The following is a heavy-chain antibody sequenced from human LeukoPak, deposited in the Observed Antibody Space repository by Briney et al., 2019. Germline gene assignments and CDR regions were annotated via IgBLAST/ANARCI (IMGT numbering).Heavy chain of an antibody. Sequence: PSETLSLTCTVSGGSISSYYWSWIRQPPGKGLEWIGYIYYSGSTNYNPSLKSRVTISVDTSKNQFSLKLSSVTAADTAVYYCARRGSSGWYPWFDPWGQGTLVTVSS. CDR3: ARRGSSGWYPWFDP. CDR1: GGSISSYY. D-gene: IGHD6-19*01. J-gene: IGHJ5*02. CDR2: IYYSGST. V-gene: IGHV4-59*08.